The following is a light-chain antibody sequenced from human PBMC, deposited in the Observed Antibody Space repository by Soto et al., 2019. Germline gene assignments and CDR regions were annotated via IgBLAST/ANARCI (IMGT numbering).Light chain of an antibody. J-gene: IGKJ1*01. CDR2: DAS. Sequence: EVVMTQSPATLSVSPGERATLSCRASQSVSSNLAWYQQKPGQAPRLLIYDASTRAAGIPARFSGSVSGTEFTLTISSRQSEDFAVYYCQQYNNWPPWTFGQGTKVEIK. CDR3: QQYNNWPPWT. V-gene: IGKV3-15*01. CDR1: QSVSSN.